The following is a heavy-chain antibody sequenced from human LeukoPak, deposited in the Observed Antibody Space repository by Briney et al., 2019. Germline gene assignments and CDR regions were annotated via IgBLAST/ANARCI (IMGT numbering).Heavy chain of an antibody. CDR1: GVSISSTSNQ. D-gene: IGHD3-10*01. CDR2: IYYSGNT. J-gene: IGHJ4*02. V-gene: IGHV4-39*07. Sequence: KPSETLSLTCTVSGVSISSTSNQWGWIRQPPGKGLEWIGSIYYSGNTHYNPSLKSRVTISVDTSKNQFSLKLSSVTAADTAVYYCARGSGGFLLYYFDYWGQGTLVTVSS. CDR3: ARGSGGFLLYYFDY.